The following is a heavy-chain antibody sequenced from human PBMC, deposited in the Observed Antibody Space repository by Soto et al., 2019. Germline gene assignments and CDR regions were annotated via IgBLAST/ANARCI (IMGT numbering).Heavy chain of an antibody. J-gene: IGHJ4*02. V-gene: IGHV5-10-1*01. CDR3: ARQIYDSDTGPNFQYYFDS. CDR2: IDPSDSQT. Sequence: HGESLEISCKGSGYSFADYWITWVRQKPGKGLEWMGRIDPSDSQTYYSPSFRGHVTISVTKSITTVFLQWSSLRASDTAMYYCARQIYDSDTGPNFQYYFDSWGQGTPVTVSS. CDR1: GYSFADYW. D-gene: IGHD3-22*01.